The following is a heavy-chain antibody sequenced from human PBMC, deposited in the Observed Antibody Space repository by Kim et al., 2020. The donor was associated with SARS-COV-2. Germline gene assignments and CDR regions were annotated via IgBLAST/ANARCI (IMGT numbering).Heavy chain of an antibody. CDR2: NT. CDR3: AREAVAGSFDH. Sequence: NTRYTPTVQARVSITRDTSATTAYLELSGLRSEDTAVYYCAREAVAGSFDHWGQGTLVTVSS. D-gene: IGHD6-19*01. J-gene: IGHJ4*02. V-gene: IGHV1-3*01.